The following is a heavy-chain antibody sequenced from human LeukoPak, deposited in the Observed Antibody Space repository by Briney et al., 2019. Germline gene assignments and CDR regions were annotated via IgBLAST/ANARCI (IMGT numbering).Heavy chain of an antibody. CDR3: ARDRSGSSGWYDAFDI. J-gene: IGHJ3*02. CDR1: GFTVSSNY. V-gene: IGHV3-53*01. CDR2: IYSGGST. D-gene: IGHD6-19*01. Sequence: AGGSLRPSCAASGFTVSSNYMSWVRQAPGKGLEWVSVIYSGGSTYYADSVKGRFTISRDNSKNTLYLQMNSLRAEDTAVYYCARDRSGSSGWYDAFDIWGQGTMVTVSS.